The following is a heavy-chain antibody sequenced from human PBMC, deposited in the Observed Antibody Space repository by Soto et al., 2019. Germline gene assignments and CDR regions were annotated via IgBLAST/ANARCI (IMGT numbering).Heavy chain of an antibody. CDR3: ARARGYGDATLDY. D-gene: IGHD4-17*01. CDR1: GFTFSDYY. Sequence: PGGSLRLSCAASGFTFSDYYMSWIRQAPGKGLEWVSYISNSNNYTNYADSVKGRFTISRDNPKNSLYLQMNSLRAEDTAVYYCARARGYGDATLDYWGQGTLVTVSS. CDR2: ISNSNNYT. V-gene: IGHV3-11*05. J-gene: IGHJ4*02.